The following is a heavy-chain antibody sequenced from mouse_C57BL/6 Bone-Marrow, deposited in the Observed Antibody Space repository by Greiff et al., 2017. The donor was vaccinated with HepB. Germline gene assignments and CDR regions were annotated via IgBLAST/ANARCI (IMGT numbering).Heavy chain of an antibody. D-gene: IGHD1-1*01. CDR1: GYTFTDYD. V-gene: IGHV1-75*01. J-gene: IGHJ2*01. Sequence: QVQLQQSGPELVKPGASVKISCKASGYTFTDYDINWVKQRPGQGLEWIGWIFPGSGSTYYNEKFKGKATLTVDKSSRTASMLLSSLTSEDSAVYFCATPTSIYCYSSSYGYWGQGTTLTVSS. CDR3: ATPTSIYCYSSSYGY. CDR2: IFPGSGST.